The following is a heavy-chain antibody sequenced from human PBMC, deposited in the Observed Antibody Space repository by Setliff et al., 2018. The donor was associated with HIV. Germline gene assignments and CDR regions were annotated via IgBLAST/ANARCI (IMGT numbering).Heavy chain of an antibody. D-gene: IGHD3-10*01. V-gene: IGHV3-15*01. Sequence: PGGSLRLSCAASGFTFSNAWMSWVRQAPGKGLEWVGRIKSKTDGGTTDYAAPVKGRFTISRDDSKNTLYLQMNSLRTEDTAVYYCTTTTHYYGSGSYYRGMDVWGQGTTVTVSS. CDR1: GFTFSNAW. CDR3: TTTTHYYGSGSYYRGMDV. J-gene: IGHJ6*02. CDR2: IKSKTDGGTT.